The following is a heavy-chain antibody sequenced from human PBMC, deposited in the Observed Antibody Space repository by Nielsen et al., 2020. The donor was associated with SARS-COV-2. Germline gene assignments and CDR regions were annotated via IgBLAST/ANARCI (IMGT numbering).Heavy chain of an antibody. CDR1: GFTFDDYV. CDR3: AKAGSGSYYVSVDY. J-gene: IGHJ4*02. V-gene: IGHV3-9*01. CDR2: ISWNSGSI. D-gene: IGHD3-10*01. Sequence: GGSLRLSCAASGFTFDDYVMHWVRQAPGKGLEWVSGISWNSGSIGYADSVKGRFTISRDNAKNSLYLQMNSLRAEDTALYYCAKAGSGSYYVSVDYWGQGTLVTVSS.